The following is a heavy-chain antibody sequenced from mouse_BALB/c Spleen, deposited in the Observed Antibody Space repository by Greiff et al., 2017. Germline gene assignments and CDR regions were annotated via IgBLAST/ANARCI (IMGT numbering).Heavy chain of an antibody. Sequence: EVQGVESGGGLVQPGGSLKLSCAASGFTFSSYTMSWVRQTPEKRLEWVAYISNGGGSTYYPDTVKGRFTISRDNAKNTLYLQMSSLKSEDTAMYYCARLMITRAMDYWGQGTSVTVSS. D-gene: IGHD2-4*01. CDR3: ARLMITRAMDY. V-gene: IGHV5-12-2*01. CDR1: GFTFSSYT. J-gene: IGHJ4*01. CDR2: ISNGGGST.